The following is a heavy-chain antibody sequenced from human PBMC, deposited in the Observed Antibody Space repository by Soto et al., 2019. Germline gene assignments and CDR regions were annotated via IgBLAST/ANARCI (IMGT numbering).Heavy chain of an antibody. CDR2: IIPIFGTA. V-gene: IGHV1-69*12. J-gene: IGHJ4*02. Sequence: QVQLVQSGAEVKKPGSSVKVSCKASGGTFSSYAISWVRQAPGQGLEWMGGIIPIFGTANYAQKFQGRVTITADESTSTAYMERSSLRSEDTAVYYCAREMFGGVRPGFDYWGQGTLVTVSS. D-gene: IGHD3-16*01. CDR3: AREMFGGVRPGFDY. CDR1: GGTFSSYA.